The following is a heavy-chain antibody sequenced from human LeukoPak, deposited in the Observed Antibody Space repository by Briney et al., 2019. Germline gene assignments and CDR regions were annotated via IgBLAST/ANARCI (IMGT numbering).Heavy chain of an antibody. CDR3: ARDSAGWGY. J-gene: IGHJ4*02. V-gene: IGHV3-7*01. D-gene: IGHD6-19*01. Sequence: PGGSLRLSCAASGFTFSGYWMSWVRQAPGKGLEWVANIKQDGSEKYYVDSVKGRFTISRDNAKNSLYLQMNSLRAEDTAVYYCARDSAGWGYWGQGTLVTVSS. CDR2: IKQDGSEK. CDR1: GFTFSGYW.